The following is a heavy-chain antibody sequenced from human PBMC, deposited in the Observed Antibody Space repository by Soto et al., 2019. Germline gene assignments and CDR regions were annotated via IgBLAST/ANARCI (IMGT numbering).Heavy chain of an antibody. V-gene: IGHV1-46*01. J-gene: IGHJ6*02. D-gene: IGHD3-22*01. CDR2: INPSGGST. Sequence: ASVKVSCKASGYTFTSYYMHWVRQAPGQGLEWMGIINPSGGSTSYAQKFQGRVTMTRDTSTSTVYMELSSLRSEDTAVYYCARFRAYYDSRCNYGTDVWGQGTTVTVYS. CDR3: ARFRAYYDSRCNYGTDV. CDR1: GYTFTSYY.